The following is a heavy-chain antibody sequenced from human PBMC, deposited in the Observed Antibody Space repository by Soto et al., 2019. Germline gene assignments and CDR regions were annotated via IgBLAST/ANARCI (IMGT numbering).Heavy chain of an antibody. CDR1: GFTFSSYG. CDR3: AKDCRYGMDV. J-gene: IGHJ6*02. Sequence: PGGSLRLSCAASGFTFSSYGMHWVRQAPGKGLEWVAVISYDGSNKYYADSVKGRFTISGDNSKNTLYLQMNSLRAEDTAVYYCAKDCRYGMDVWGQGTTVTVSS. V-gene: IGHV3-30*18. CDR2: ISYDGSNK.